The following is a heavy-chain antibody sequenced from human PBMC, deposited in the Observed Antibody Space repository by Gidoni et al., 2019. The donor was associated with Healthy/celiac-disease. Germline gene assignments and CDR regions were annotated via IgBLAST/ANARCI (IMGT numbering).Heavy chain of an antibody. V-gene: IGHV6-1*01. J-gene: IGHJ4*02. CDR2: TYYRSKWYN. CDR3: ARDPPSSSWADFDY. CDR1: GEIVTSNSAS. D-gene: IGHD6-13*01. Sequence: QVQLQQSGPGLVKPSQTLSLTCAISGEIVTSNSASWNWIRQSPSRGIEWLGRTYYRSKWYNDYAVSLKSRITSNPDTSQNQFSLQLNSVTPEDTAVYYCARDPPSSSWADFDYWGQGTLVTVSS.